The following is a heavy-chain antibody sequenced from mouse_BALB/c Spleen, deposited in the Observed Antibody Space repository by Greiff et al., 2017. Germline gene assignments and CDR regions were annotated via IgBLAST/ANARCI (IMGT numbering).Heavy chain of an antibody. J-gene: IGHJ4*01. V-gene: IGHV1-55*01. CDR1: GYNFTSYW. CDR2: IYPGSGST. D-gene: IGHD2-4*01. Sequence: QVQLQQPGAELVKPGTSVKLSCKASGYNFTSYWINWVKLRPGQGLEWIGDIYPGSGSTNYNEKFKSKATLTVDTSSSTAYMQLSSLASEDSALYYCARASYYDYDPHAMDYWGQGTSVTVSS. CDR3: ARASYYDYDPHAMDY.